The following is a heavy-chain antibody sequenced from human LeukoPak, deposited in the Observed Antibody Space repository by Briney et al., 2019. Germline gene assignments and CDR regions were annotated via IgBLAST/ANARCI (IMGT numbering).Heavy chain of an antibody. J-gene: IGHJ4*02. CDR2: INPNSGGT. CDR1: GYNFIGYY. Sequence: ASVKVSCKASGYNFIGYYMHWVRQAPGQGLEWMGWINPNSGGTNYAQKFQGRVTMTRDTSISTAYMELSRLRSDDTAVYYCARVSLVGATEFDYWGQGTLVTVSS. CDR3: ARVSLVGATEFDY. D-gene: IGHD1-26*01. V-gene: IGHV1-2*02.